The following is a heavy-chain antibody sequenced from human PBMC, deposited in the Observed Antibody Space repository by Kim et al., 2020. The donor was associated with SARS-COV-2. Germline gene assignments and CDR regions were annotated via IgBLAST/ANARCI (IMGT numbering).Heavy chain of an antibody. CDR1: GFTFSNAW. D-gene: IGHD6-19*01. J-gene: IGHJ4*02. CDR3: TTYNSGWF. V-gene: IGHV3-15*01. CDR2: IKGKTDGETA. Sequence: GGSLRLSCATSGFTFSNAWMSWVRQAPGKGLEWVGRIKGKTDGETADHTAPVKGRFTVSRDDSEDTLYLQMNSLKTEDTAVYYCTTYNSGWFWGQGTLVTVSS.